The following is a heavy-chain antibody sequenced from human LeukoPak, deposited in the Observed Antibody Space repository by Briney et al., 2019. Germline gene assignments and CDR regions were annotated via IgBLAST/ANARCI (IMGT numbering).Heavy chain of an antibody. V-gene: IGHV3-53*01. Sequence: GRSLRLSCAASGFTVSSNYMSWVRQAPRKGMEWVSVIYSGGSTYYADSVKGRFTMSRDNSKNTLYLQMNSMRAEDTAVYYCARGAGPFDYWGQGTLVTVSS. D-gene: IGHD6-13*01. CDR2: IYSGGST. J-gene: IGHJ4*02. CDR1: GFTVSSNY. CDR3: ARGAGPFDY.